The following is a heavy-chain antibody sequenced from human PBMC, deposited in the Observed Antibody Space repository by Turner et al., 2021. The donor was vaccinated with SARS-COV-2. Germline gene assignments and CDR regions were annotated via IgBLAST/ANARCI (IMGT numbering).Heavy chain of an antibody. V-gene: IGHV3-33*01. CDR2: IWYDGSNK. D-gene: IGHD5-18*01. Sequence: QVQLVESGGGVVQPGRPLSLSCAASVFTFSSYGMHWVPQAAGKGLEWVAVIWYDGSNKDYADAVKGRFTISRDNSKNTLYLQMNSLRAEDTAVYYCARDLEGAMVTYYYGMDVWGQGTTVTVSS. CDR3: ARDLEGAMVTYYYGMDV. J-gene: IGHJ6*02. CDR1: VFTFSSYG.